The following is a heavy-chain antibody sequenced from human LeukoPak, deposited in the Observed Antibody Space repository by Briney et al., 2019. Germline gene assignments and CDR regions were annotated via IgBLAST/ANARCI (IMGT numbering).Heavy chain of an antibody. V-gene: IGHV4-39*01. CDR2: LYYSGST. CDR1: GGSISSSSYY. Sequence: PSETLSLTCTVSGGSISSSSYYWGWIRQPLGKGLEWIGSLYYSGSTYYNPSLKSRVTISVDTSKNQFSLKLSSVTAADTAVYYCARHLGGSYYNAFDIWGQGTMVTVSS. CDR3: ARHLGGSYYNAFDI. D-gene: IGHD1-26*01. J-gene: IGHJ3*02.